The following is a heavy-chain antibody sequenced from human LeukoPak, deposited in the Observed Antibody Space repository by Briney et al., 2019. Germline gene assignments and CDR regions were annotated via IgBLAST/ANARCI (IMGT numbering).Heavy chain of an antibody. V-gene: IGHV4-39*07. CDR2: IYYSGSS. J-gene: IGHJ6*03. CDR1: GGPIRSRRYY. Sequence: SETLSLPCTVSGGPIRSRRYYWGWLRQPPGTGLEWPGRIYYSGSSYYNPSLKSRVTISVDTSKNQFSLKLSSVTAVDTAVYYCARVSSSWRLAYYYYYMDVWGKGTTVTVSS. D-gene: IGHD6-13*01. CDR3: ARVSSSWRLAYYYYYMDV.